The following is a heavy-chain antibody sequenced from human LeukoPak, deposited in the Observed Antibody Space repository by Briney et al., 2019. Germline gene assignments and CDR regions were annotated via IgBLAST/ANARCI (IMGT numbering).Heavy chain of an antibody. CDR1: GGSFSVYY. D-gene: IGHD6-13*01. CDR3: ARRYSSSYYYYGMDV. CDR2: INHSGST. V-gene: IGHV4-34*01. Sequence: SETLSLTCAVYGGSFSVYYWSWIRQPPGKGVEWIGEINHSGSTNYNPSLKSRVTISVDTSKNQFSLKLSSVTAADTAVYYCARRYSSSYYYYGMDVWGQGTTVTVSS. J-gene: IGHJ6*02.